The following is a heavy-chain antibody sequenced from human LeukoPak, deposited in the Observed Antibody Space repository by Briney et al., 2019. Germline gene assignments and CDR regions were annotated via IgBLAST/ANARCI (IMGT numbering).Heavy chain of an antibody. CDR3: ASGIGVGDSFDI. CDR2: INSDARNT. D-gene: IGHD3-3*01. Sequence: PGGSQRLSCAASGFTFSSYWMYWVRQAPGKGLVWVSRINSDARNTNYADSVQGRFTISRDNAKNTLYLQMNSLRVEDTAVYYCASGIGVGDSFDIWGQGTMVTVSS. J-gene: IGHJ3*02. V-gene: IGHV3-74*01. CDR1: GFTFSSYW.